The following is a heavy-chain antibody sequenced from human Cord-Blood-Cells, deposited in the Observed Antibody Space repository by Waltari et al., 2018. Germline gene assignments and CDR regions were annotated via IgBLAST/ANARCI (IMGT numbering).Heavy chain of an antibody. CDR3: AKDLRGALHYGSGRVY. CDR2: ISYDGSNK. V-gene: IGHV3-30*18. Sequence: QVQLVESGGGVVQPGRSLRLSCAASGFTFSSYGMHWVRQAPGKGLEWVAVISYDGSNKYYADSVKGRFTISRDNSKNTLYLQMNSLRAEDTAVYYCAKDLRGALHYGSGRVYWGQGTLVTVSS. CDR1: GFTFSSYG. J-gene: IGHJ4*02. D-gene: IGHD3-10*01.